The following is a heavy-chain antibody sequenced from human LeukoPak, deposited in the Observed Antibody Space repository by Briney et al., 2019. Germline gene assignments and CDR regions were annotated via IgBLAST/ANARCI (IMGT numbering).Heavy chain of an antibody. CDR2: INPNSGAT. V-gene: IGHV1-2*02. CDR3: ARGIYSYSTPFDY. Sequence: GASVKVSCKASGYIFSGYYMRWVRQAPGQGLEWMAWINPNSGATNYAQKFQGRVTMTRDRTISTVYMELSSLGSDDTAVYYCARGIYSYSTPFDYWGQGTLVTVSS. D-gene: IGHD2/OR15-2a*01. CDR1: GYIFSGYY. J-gene: IGHJ4*02.